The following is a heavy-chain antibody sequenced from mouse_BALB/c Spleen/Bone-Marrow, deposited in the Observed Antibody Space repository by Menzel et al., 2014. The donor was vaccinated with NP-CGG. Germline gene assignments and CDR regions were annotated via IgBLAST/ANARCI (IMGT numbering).Heavy chain of an antibody. V-gene: IGHV1-4*01. D-gene: IGHD6-1*01. CDR2: INPTSSYT. J-gene: IGHJ3*01. CDR3: VREAHWSFFTY. CDR1: GYTFTYFT. Sequence: VHLVESGAELARPGASVRMSCRASGYTFTYFTIYWVKQRPGQGLEWIGYINPTSSYTNYNQKFEDKATLTADTSSSTAYMQLSSLTSEDSAVYYCVREAHWSFFTYWGQGALVTVSA.